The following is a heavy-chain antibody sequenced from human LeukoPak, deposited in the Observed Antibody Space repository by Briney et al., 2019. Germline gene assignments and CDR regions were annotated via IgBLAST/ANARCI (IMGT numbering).Heavy chain of an antibody. D-gene: IGHD3-22*01. CDR1: GGSISSYY. J-gene: IGHJ3*02. CDR2: IYYSGST. CDR3: ARDLGQYYYDSPEAFDI. Sequence: SETLSLTCTVSGGSISSYYWSWIRQPPGKGLEWIGYIYYSGSTNYNPSLKSRVTISVDTSKNQFSLKLSSVTAADTAVYYCARDLGQYYYDSPEAFDIWGQGTMVTVSS. V-gene: IGHV4-59*12.